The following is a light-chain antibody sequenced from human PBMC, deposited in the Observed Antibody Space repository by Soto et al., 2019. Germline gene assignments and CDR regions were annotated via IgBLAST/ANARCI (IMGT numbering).Light chain of an antibody. V-gene: IGKV3-11*01. CDR1: QSVSSSY. J-gene: IGKJ5*01. Sequence: EIVLTQSPATLSLFPGERATLSCRASQSVSSSYLAWYQQKPGQAPRLLIYDASNRATGIPARFSGSGSGTDFTLTISSLEPEDFAVYYCQQRSNWPPITSGQGTRLEIK. CDR3: QQRSNWPPIT. CDR2: DAS.